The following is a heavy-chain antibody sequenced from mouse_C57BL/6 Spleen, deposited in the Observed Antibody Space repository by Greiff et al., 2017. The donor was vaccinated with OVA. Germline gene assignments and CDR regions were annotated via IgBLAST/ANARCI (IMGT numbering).Heavy chain of an antibody. J-gene: IGHJ1*03. D-gene: IGHD1-1*01. CDR1: GYTFTSYW. V-gene: IGHV1-55*01. Sequence: QVQLQQPGAELVKPGASVTMSCKASGYTFTSYWITWVKQRPGQGLEWIGDIYPGSGSTNYNEKFKSKATLTVDTSSSTAYMQLSSLTSEDSAVYYCARYYGSRWYFDVWGTGTTVTVSS. CDR2: IYPGSGST. CDR3: ARYYGSRWYFDV.